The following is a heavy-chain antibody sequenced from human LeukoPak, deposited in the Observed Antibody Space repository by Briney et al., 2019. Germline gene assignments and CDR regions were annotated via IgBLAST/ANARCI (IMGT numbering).Heavy chain of an antibody. J-gene: IGHJ4*02. CDR2: IYHSGST. Sequence: SETLSLTCAVSGYSISSGYYWGWIRQPPGKGLEWNGSIYHSGSTYYNPALKSRDTISVDTTKNQFSLKLSSVTAADTAVYYCAREVVVVVAARGAFDYWGQGTLVTVSS. CDR3: AREVVVVVAARGAFDY. V-gene: IGHV4-38-2*02. CDR1: GYSISSGYY. D-gene: IGHD2-15*01.